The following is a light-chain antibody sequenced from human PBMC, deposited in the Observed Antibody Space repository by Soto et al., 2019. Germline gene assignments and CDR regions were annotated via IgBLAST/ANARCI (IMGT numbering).Light chain of an antibody. CDR2: EVN. J-gene: IGLJ1*01. CDR1: STDVGGYDY. CDR3: TSYAGGNNV. V-gene: IGLV2-8*01. Sequence: QSALTQPPSASGSPGQSVTISCTGTSTDVGGYDYVSWYQQHPGKVPKLMIYEVNKRPSGVPDRFSGSKSGNTASLTVSGLQPEDEADYYCTSYAGGNNVFGTGTKVTAL.